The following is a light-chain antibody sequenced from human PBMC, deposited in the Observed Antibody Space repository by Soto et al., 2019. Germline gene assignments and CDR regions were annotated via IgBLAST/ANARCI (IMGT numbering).Light chain of an antibody. CDR2: STS. Sequence: QPVLTQPPSASGTPGQRVTISCSGGSSNIGTNTVNWYQQLPGTSPKLLIYSTSQRPSGVPDRFSGSKSGTSASLAISGLQSEDEADFYCAAWDDSLNAVVFGGGTKLTVL. CDR3: AAWDDSLNAVV. V-gene: IGLV1-44*01. J-gene: IGLJ2*01. CDR1: SSNIGTNT.